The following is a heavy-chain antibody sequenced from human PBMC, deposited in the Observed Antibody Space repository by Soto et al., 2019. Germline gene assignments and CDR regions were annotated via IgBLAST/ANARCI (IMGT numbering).Heavy chain of an antibody. CDR2: IYYSGST. D-gene: IGHD5-12*01. CDR3: ARGYSGYEVGGYNWFDP. J-gene: IGHJ5*02. CDR1: GGSISSGGYY. Sequence: QVQLQESGPGLVKPSQTLSLTCTVSGGSISSGGYYWSWIRQHPGKGLEWIGYIYYSGSTYYNPSLKSRVTISVDTSKNQFSLKLSSVTAADTAVYYCARGYSGYEVGGYNWFDPWGQGTLVTVSS. V-gene: IGHV4-31*03.